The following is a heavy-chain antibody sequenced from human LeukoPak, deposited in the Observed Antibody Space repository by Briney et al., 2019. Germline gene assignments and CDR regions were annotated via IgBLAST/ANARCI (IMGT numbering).Heavy chain of an antibody. CDR2: IDYSGST. CDR3: ARGTAMVIPIRYYYMDV. D-gene: IGHD5-18*01. J-gene: IGHJ6*03. V-gene: IGHV4-39*01. CDR1: GGSISDRSYY. Sequence: PSETLSLTCAVSGGSISDRSYYWAWIRQPPGKGLEWIGSIDYSGSTYYNPSLKSRVTISVDTSKNQMSLKLSSVTAADSAVYYCARGTAMVIPIRYYYMDVWGKGTTVTVSS.